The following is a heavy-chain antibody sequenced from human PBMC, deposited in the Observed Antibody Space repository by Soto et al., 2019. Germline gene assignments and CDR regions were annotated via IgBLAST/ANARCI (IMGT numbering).Heavy chain of an antibody. CDR2: IYYSGST. D-gene: IGHD1-20*01. CDR1: GGSISSYY. J-gene: IGHJ6*02. V-gene: IGHV4-59*01. CDR3: ARVVTGAYYYGMDV. Sequence: PSETLSLTCTVSGGSISSYYWSWIQQPPGKGLEWIGYIYYSGSTNYNPSLKSRVTISVDTSKNQFSLKLSSVTAADTAVYYCARVVTGAYYYGMDVWGQGTTVTVSS.